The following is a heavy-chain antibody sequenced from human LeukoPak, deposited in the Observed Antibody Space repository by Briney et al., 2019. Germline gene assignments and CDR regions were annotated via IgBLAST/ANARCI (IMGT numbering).Heavy chain of an antibody. CDR1: GGSISSGGYY. V-gene: IGHV4-31*03. D-gene: IGHD5-18*01. CDR3: ARDRGTSYGTFDY. Sequence: SQTLSLTCTVSGGSISSGGYYWSWIRQHPGKGLEWIGYIYYSGSAYYNPSLKSRVTISVDTSKNQFSLKLSSVTAADTAVYYCARDRGTSYGTFDYWGQGTLVTVSS. CDR2: IYYSGSA. J-gene: IGHJ4*02.